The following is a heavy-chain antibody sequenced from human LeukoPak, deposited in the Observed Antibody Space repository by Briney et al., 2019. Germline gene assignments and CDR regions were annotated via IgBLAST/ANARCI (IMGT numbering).Heavy chain of an antibody. CDR1: GFTFSSYA. CDR2: ISYDGSNK. D-gene: IGHD6-19*01. V-gene: IGHV3-30*04. CDR3: ARGVTVPGVGSY. Sequence: GRSLRLSCAASGFTFSSYAMHWVRQAPGKGLEWVAVISYDGSNKYYADSVKGRFTISRDNSKNTLYLQMNSLRAEDTAVYYCARGVTVPGVGSYWGQGTLVTVSS. J-gene: IGHJ4*02.